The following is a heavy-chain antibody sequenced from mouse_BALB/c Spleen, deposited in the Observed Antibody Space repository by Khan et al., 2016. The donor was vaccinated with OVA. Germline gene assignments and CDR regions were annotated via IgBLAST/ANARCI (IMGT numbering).Heavy chain of an antibody. V-gene: IGHV2-6-5*01. CDR3: ARDPPYYSMDY. CDR2: IWVSGSK. Sequence: QVQLKESGPGLVAPSQSLSITCTVSGFSLTDYAVSWIRQPPGKGLEWLGVIWVSGSKYYNSVLKHRLSISKDNSKSQVFLKMNSLQTDDTAMYFCARDPPYYSMDYWGQGTSVTVSS. CDR1: GFSLTDYA. J-gene: IGHJ4*01.